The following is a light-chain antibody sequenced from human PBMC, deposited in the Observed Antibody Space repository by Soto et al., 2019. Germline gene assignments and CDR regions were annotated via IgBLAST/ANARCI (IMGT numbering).Light chain of an antibody. CDR1: SSDVGGYNY. CDR3: SSYTSSSTLL. J-gene: IGLJ2*01. V-gene: IGLV2-14*01. Sequence: QSVLTHPASVSGSPGQSIAISCTGTSSDVGGYNYVSWYQQHPGKAPKLMIYDVSNRPSGVSDGFSGSKSGNSASLTISGLQAEDEGDYYCSSYTSSSTLLFGGGTKVTVL. CDR2: DVS.